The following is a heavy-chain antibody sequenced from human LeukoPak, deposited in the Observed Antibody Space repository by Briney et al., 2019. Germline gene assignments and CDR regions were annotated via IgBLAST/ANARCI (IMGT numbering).Heavy chain of an antibody. CDR3: ARGPPRGKYYYMDV. D-gene: IGHD1-1*01. V-gene: IGHV3-13*01. CDR2: IGTASDT. CDR1: GFTVSSNY. Sequence: TGGSLRLSCAASGFTVSSNYMSWVRQAPGKGLEWVSAIGTASDTYYPGSVEGRFTLSRDNAKNSLYLQINSLTAGDTAVYYCARGPPRGKYYYMDVWGKGTTVTVSS. J-gene: IGHJ6*03.